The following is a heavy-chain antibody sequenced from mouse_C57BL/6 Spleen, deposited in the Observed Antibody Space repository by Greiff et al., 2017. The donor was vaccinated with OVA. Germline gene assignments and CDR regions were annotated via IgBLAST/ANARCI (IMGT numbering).Heavy chain of an antibody. Sequence: EVQRVESEGGLVQPGSSMKLSCTASGFTFSDYYMAWVRQVPEKGLEWVANINYDGSSTYYLDSLKSRFIISRDNAKNILYLQMSRLKSEDTATYYCAREGYGSSYYAMDYWGQGTSVTVSS. CDR2: INYDGSST. CDR1: GFTFSDYY. CDR3: AREGYGSSYYAMDY. J-gene: IGHJ4*01. D-gene: IGHD1-1*01. V-gene: IGHV5-16*01.